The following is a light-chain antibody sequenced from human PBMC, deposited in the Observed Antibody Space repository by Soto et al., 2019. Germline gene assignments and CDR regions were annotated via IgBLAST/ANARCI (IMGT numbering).Light chain of an antibody. CDR2: EVR. Sequence: QSVLTQPASVSGSPGPSITISCTGTSSDVGAYDFVSWYQQHPDKAPKLMIYEVRNRPSGVSNRFSGSKSVNTATLTISGLQAEDEADYYCSSYTTSSTRVFGTGTKVTVL. J-gene: IGLJ1*01. CDR3: SSYTTSSTRV. CDR1: SSDVGAYDF. V-gene: IGLV2-14*03.